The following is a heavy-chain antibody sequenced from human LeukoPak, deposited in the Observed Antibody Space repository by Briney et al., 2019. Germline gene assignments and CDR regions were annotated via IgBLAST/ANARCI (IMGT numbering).Heavy chain of an antibody. Sequence: GGSLRLSWPASGFTFTSYAMSWVRPAPGKGRGWVSAIIGIGGSTYYADSVKGRFTISRDNSKNTPYLQMNSLRAEDTAVYYCAKEMATITSAGVCHAFDIWGQGTMVTVSS. D-gene: IGHD5-24*01. J-gene: IGHJ3*02. CDR1: GFTFTSYA. CDR2: IIGIGGST. V-gene: IGHV3-23*01. CDR3: AKEMATITSAGVCHAFDI.